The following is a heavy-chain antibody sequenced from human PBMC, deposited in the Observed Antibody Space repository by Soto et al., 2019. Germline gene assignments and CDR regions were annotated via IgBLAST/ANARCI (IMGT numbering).Heavy chain of an antibody. CDR2: IYHSGST. CDR1: GGSISSGGYS. D-gene: IGHD3-22*01. CDR3: ASLAGGHYYDSSGYSGYAFDI. V-gene: IGHV4-30-2*01. J-gene: IGHJ3*02. Sequence: PSETLSLTCAVSGGSISSGGYSWSWIRQPPGKGLEWIGYIYHSGSTYYNPSLKSRVTISVDRSKNQFSLKLSSVTAADTAVYYCASLAGGHYYDSSGYSGYAFDIWGQGTMVTVSS.